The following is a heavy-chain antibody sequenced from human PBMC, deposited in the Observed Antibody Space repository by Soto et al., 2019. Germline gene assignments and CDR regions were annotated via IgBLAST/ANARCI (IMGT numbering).Heavy chain of an antibody. CDR2: IKQDGSER. CDR1: GFTFSSYW. D-gene: IGHD2-2*02. J-gene: IGHJ4*01. V-gene: IGHV3-7*01. Sequence: PXGSLRLSCAAAGFTFSSYWMSWVRQAPGKGLEWVVNIKQDGSERYYMDSVRGRFTASRDNAKNSVYLQMNSLRAEDTAVHFCARVAYTYGWIYDYWGQGSLVTVSS. CDR3: ARVAYTYGWIYDY.